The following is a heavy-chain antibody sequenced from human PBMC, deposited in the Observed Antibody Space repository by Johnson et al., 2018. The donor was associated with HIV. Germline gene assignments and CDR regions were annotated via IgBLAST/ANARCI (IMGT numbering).Heavy chain of an antibody. D-gene: IGHD6-19*01. V-gene: IGHV3-30*04. CDR1: GFTFSSYT. CDR3: ARDTRQWDAFDI. J-gene: IGHJ3*02. Sequence: QVQLVESGGGVVQPGRSLRLSCAASGFTFSSYTMHWVRQAPGKGLEWVAVISYDGSNKYYADSVKGLSTISRDNSNNTLYLQMNSLRAEDTAVYYCARDTRQWDAFDIWGQGTMVTVSS. CDR2: ISYDGSNK.